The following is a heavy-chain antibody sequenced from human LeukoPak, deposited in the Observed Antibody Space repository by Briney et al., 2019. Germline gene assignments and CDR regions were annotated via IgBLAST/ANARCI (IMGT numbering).Heavy chain of an antibody. J-gene: IGHJ6*02. Sequence: GGSLRLSCAATGYSFKDYGMHWVRQPPGKGLEWVSAINWNGGGTDYADSVKGRFTIFRDNAKNSLYLQLSSLRPEDTALYYCAKHLTAANTYIFFGLDVWGQGTSVTVSS. CDR1: GYSFKDYG. CDR3: AKHLTAANTYIFFGLDV. V-gene: IGHV3-9*01. D-gene: IGHD2-2*01. CDR2: INWNGGGT.